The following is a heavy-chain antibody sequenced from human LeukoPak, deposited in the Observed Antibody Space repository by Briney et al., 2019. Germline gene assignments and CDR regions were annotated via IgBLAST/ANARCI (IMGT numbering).Heavy chain of an antibody. CDR1: GFTFSNAW. J-gene: IGHJ5*02. D-gene: IGHD3-3*01. V-gene: IGHV3-15*01. CDR3: TTDVSSYDFWSGYYSGS. Sequence: GGSLRLSCAASGFTFSNAWMSWVHQAPGKGLEWVGRIKSKTDGGTTDYAAPVKGRFTISRDDSKNTLYLQMNSLKTEDTAVYYCTTDVSSYDFWSGYYSGSWGQGTLVTVSS. CDR2: IKSKTDGGTT.